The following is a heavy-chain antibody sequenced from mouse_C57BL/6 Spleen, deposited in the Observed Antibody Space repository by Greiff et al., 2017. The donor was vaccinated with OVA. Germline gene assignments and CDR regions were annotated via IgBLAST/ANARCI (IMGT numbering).Heavy chain of an antibody. CDR2: IRSKSNNYAT. Sequence: EVKVVESGGGLVQPKGSLKLSCAASGFSFNTYAMNWVRQAPGKGLEWVARIRSKSNNYATYYADSVKDRFTISRDDSESMLYLQMNNLKTKDTALEYCVRHERDYYGSSPFDYWGQGTTLTVSS. J-gene: IGHJ2*01. V-gene: IGHV10-1*01. CDR3: VRHERDYYGSSPFDY. CDR1: GFSFNTYA. D-gene: IGHD1-1*01.